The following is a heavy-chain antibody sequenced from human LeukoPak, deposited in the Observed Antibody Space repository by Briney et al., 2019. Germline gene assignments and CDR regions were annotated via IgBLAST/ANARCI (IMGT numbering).Heavy chain of an antibody. CDR3: ARDGGGGYSSGWYGVTDY. CDR2: IYHSGST. J-gene: IGHJ4*02. Sequence: SETLSLTCTVSGYSISSGYYWGWIRQPPGKGLEWIGSIYHSGSTYYNPSLKSRVTISVDTSKNQFSLKLSSVTAADTAVYYCARDGGGGYSSGWYGVTDYWGQGTLVTVSS. D-gene: IGHD6-19*01. CDR1: GYSISSGYY. V-gene: IGHV4-38-2*02.